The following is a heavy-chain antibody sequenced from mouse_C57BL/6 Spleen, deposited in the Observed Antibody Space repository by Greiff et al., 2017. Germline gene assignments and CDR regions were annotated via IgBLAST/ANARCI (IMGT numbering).Heavy chain of an antibody. CDR1: GYTFTSYW. Sequence: VQLQQPGAELVRPGSSVKLSCKASGYTFTSYWMHWVKQRPIQGLEWIGNIDPSDSETHYNQKFKDKATLTVDKSSSTAYMQLSSLTSEDSAVYYCAREGTGNDLDYWGQGTTLTVSS. D-gene: IGHD4-1*01. V-gene: IGHV1-52*01. CDR2: IDPSDSET. J-gene: IGHJ2*01. CDR3: AREGTGNDLDY.